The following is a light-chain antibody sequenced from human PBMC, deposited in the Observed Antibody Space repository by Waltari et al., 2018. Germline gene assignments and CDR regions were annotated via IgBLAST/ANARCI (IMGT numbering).Light chain of an antibody. CDR3: QQRRT. J-gene: IGKJ4*01. CDR2: DAY. V-gene: IGKV3-11*01. Sequence: EIVLTQSSATLSLSPGDRATLSCRASQSVSSYLAWYQQKPGQAPRLLIYDAYNRATGIPARFSGSGSGTDFTLTISSLEPEDFAVYYCQQRRTFGGGTKVEIK. CDR1: QSVSSY.